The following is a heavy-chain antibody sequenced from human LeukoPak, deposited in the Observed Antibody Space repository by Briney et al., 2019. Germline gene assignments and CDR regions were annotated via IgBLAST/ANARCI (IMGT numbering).Heavy chain of an antibody. J-gene: IGHJ4*02. CDR3: AREKGSTRGEKYYVVY. D-gene: IGHD3-16*01. V-gene: IGHV3-33*01. Sequence: GGSLRLSCAASGFTFSSTGMHWVRQAPGKGLEWVALIWYDGINEYYADSVKGRFTISRDDSKNTLYLQMNSLRAEDTAVYYCAREKGSTRGEKYYVVYWGQGTLVTVSS. CDR2: IWYDGINE. CDR1: GFTFSSTG.